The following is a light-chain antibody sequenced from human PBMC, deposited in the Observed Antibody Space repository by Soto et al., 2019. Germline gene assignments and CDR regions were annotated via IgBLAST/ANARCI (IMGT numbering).Light chain of an antibody. CDR3: QQYNNWPPIT. J-gene: IGKJ5*01. Sequence: EIGLTQSPCTLSLSPGERATLSWGASQSVSSSYLAWYQQKPGQAPRPPLYGASSRATGIPDRFSGSGSGTDFTLTISRLEPEDFAVYYCQQYNNWPPITFGQGTRLEIK. CDR2: GAS. CDR1: QSVSSSY. V-gene: IGKV3-20*01.